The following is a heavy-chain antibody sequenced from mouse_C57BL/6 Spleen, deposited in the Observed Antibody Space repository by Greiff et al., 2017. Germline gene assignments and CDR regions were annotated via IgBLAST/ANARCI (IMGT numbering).Heavy chain of an antibody. Sequence: EVKLQQSGPELVKPGASVKISCKASGYTFTDYYMNWVKQSHGKSLEWIGDINPNNGGTSYNQKFKGKATLTVDKSSSTAYMELRSLTSEDSAVYYCAVYDYDGAYWGQGTLVTVSA. CDR1: GYTFTDYY. D-gene: IGHD2-4*01. CDR2: INPNNGGT. CDR3: AVYDYDGAY. V-gene: IGHV1-26*01. J-gene: IGHJ3*01.